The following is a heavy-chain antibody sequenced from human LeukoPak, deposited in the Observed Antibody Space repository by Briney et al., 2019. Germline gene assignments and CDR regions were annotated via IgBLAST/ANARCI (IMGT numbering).Heavy chain of an antibody. V-gene: IGHV4-59*01. J-gene: IGHJ4*02. D-gene: IGHD4-17*01. CDR3: ARYGDRTRYYFDY. Sequence: SETLSLTCTVSGGSISSYYWSWIRQPPGKGLEWIGYIYYSGSTNYNPSLKSRVTISVDTSKNQFSLKLSSVTAADTAVYYCARYGDRTRYYFDYWGQGTLVTVSS. CDR1: GGSISSYY. CDR2: IYYSGST.